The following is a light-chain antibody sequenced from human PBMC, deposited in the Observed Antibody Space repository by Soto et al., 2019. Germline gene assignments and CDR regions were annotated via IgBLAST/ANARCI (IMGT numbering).Light chain of an antibody. J-gene: IGKJ4*01. CDR1: QTVRTNY. Sequence: EIVLTQSPGTLSLSPGERATLSCRASQTVRTNYLAWFQHKPGQAPRLLIYGASSRATGIPDRFSGSGSVTDFTLTINTLEPEDFSVYFCQQYSYSPLTFGGGTKVEIK. V-gene: IGKV3-20*01. CDR3: QQYSYSPLT. CDR2: GAS.